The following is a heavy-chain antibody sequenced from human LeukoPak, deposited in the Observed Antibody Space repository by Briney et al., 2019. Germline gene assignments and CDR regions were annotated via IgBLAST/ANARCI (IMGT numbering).Heavy chain of an antibody. CDR2: ISSSGSTI. CDR3: AELGITMIGGV. J-gene: IGHJ6*04. V-gene: IGHV3-48*03. D-gene: IGHD3-10*02. CDR1: GFTFSSYE. Sequence: GGSLRLSCAASGFTFSSYEMNWVRQAPGRGLEWVSYISSSGSTIYYADSVKGRFTISRDNAKNSLYLQMNSLRAEDTAGYYCAELGITMIGGVWGKGTTVTISS.